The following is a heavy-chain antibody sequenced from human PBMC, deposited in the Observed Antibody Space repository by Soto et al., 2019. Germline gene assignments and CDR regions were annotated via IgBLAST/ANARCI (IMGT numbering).Heavy chain of an antibody. J-gene: IGHJ4*02. CDR1: GSSFAGYW. D-gene: IGHD3-22*01. CDR3: ARQIYDSDTGPNFQYYFDS. V-gene: IGHV5-10-1*01. CDR2: IDPSDSQT. Sequence: PGESLKISRKGSGSSFAGYWITWVRQKPGKGLEWMGRIDPSDSQTYYSPSFRGHVTSSVTKSITTVFLQWSSLRASDTAMYYCARQIYDSDTGPNFQYYFDSWGQGTPVTVSS.